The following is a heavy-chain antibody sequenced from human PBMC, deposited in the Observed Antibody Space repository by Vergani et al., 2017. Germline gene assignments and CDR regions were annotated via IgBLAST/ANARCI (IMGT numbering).Heavy chain of an antibody. J-gene: IGHJ6*02. V-gene: IGHV1-69*14. CDR3: ARRSSSWSSYYYYGMDV. CDR1: GGTFSSYA. CDR2: IIPIFGTA. Sequence: QVQLVQSGAEVKKPGSSVKVSCKASGGTFSSYAISWVRQAPGQGLEWMGRIIPIFGTANYAQKFQGRVTITADKSTSTAYMELSSLRSEDTAVYYCARRSSSWSSYYYYGMDVWGQGTTVTVSS. D-gene: IGHD6-13*01.